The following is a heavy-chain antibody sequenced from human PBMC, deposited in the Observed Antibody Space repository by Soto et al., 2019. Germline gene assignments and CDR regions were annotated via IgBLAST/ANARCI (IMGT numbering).Heavy chain of an antibody. J-gene: IGHJ5*02. CDR2: IYYSGTT. V-gene: IGHV4-59*01. CDR1: GGSISSYY. CDR3: ARYSGSYSNNWFDP. Sequence: QVQLQESGPGLVKSSETLSLTCTVSGGSISSYYWRWIRQPPGKGLEWSGYIYYSGTTNYNPSLKSRVTISVDTSKNQFSLKLSSVTAADTAVYYCARYSGSYSNNWFDPWGQGTLVTVSS. D-gene: IGHD1-26*01.